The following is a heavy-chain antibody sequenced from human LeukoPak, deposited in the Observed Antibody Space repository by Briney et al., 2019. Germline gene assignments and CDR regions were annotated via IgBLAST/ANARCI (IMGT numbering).Heavy chain of an antibody. V-gene: IGHV1-24*01. J-gene: IGHJ6*03. Sequence: ASVKVSCKVSGYTLTELSMHWVRQAPGKGLEWMGGFDPEDGETIYAQKFQGRVTMTEDTSTDTAYMELRSLRSDDTAVYYCARVCYDYVWGSYRFDYYYYMDVWGKGTTVTVSS. CDR2: FDPEDGET. D-gene: IGHD3-16*02. CDR1: GYTLTELS. CDR3: ARVCYDYVWGSYRFDYYYYMDV.